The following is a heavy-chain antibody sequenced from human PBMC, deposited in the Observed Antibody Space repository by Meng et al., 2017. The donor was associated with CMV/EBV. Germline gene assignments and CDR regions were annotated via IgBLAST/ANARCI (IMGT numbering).Heavy chain of an antibody. CDR2: ISQSGESS. J-gene: IGHJ4*02. CDR1: RFTFISHG. CDR3: ARARPLMDY. V-gene: IGHV3-NL1*01. D-gene: IGHD3-16*01. Sequence: VQTVGIGGSVVHPGLALTLSGEGFRFTFISHGMHWFRQAPGKGLDWVSGISQSGESSFHADSVKGRFTISRDNSKNTLYLQMNSLRAEDTAVYYCARARPLMDYWGQGTLVTVSS.